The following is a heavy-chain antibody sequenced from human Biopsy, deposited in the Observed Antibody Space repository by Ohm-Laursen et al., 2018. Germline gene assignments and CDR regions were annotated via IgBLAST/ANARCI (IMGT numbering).Heavy chain of an antibody. CDR2: INCKTGAT. V-gene: IGHV1-2*02. CDR1: SYTFTDYN. CDR3: ARDPLNGHKHFDY. Sequence: ASVKVSCKASSYTFTDYNIHWMRQAPGQGLEWLGYINCKTGATNYAQKFQGTATMTRDTSISTAYLALGSLRSADTAIYYCARDPLNGHKHFDYWGQGSLVTVSP. D-gene: IGHD2-8*01. J-gene: IGHJ4*02.